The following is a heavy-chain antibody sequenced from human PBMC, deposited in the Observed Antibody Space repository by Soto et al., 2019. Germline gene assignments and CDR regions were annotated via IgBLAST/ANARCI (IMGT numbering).Heavy chain of an antibody. CDR2: INAGNGNT. CDR1: GYTFTSYA. D-gene: IGHD3-10*01. CDR3: ASFAPRVGPNYYYGMDV. J-gene: IGHJ6*02. V-gene: IGHV1-3*01. Sequence: ASVKVSCKASGYTFTSYAMHWVRQAPGQRLEWMGWINAGNGNTKYSQKFQGHVTISADKSISTAYLQWSSLKASDTAMYYCASFAPRVGPNYYYGMDVWGQGTTVTVSS.